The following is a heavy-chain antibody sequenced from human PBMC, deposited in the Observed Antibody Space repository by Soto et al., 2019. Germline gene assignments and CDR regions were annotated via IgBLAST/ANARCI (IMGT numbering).Heavy chain of an antibody. CDR1: GGSVSSSGNY. CDR3: AGGPGVARNY. Sequence: SETLSLTCTVSGGSVSSSGNYWGWIRQPPGKGLEWIGSIYYSGSTYYNPSLKSRVTISVDRSKNQFSLKLSSVTAADTAVYYCAGGPGVARNYWGQGTLVTVSS. CDR2: IYYSGST. D-gene: IGHD5-12*01. J-gene: IGHJ4*02. V-gene: IGHV4-39*07.